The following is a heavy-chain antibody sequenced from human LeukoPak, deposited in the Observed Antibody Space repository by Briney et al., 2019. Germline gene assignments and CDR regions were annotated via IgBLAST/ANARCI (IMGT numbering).Heavy chain of an antibody. D-gene: IGHD3-16*01. CDR2: IIPIFGTA. J-gene: IGHJ6*04. CDR3: ARETSFGAGTNVYCGMDV. Sequence: GASVKVSCKASGGTFRSYAISWVRQAPGQGLEWMGGIIPIFGTANYAQKFQGRVTITGDESTSTAYMELSSLRSEDTAVYYCARETSFGAGTNVYCGMDVWGKGTTVTVSS. CDR1: GGTFRSYA. V-gene: IGHV1-69*13.